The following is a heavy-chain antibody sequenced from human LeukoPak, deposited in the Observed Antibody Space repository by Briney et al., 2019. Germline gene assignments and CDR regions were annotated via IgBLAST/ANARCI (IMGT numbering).Heavy chain of an antibody. Sequence: GGSLRLSCAASGFTFSSYAMHWVRQAPGKGLEWVAVISYDGNNKHYADSVKGRFTISRDNSKNTLYLQMNSLRAEDTAVYYCVRGEGDYYYSSGPDWGQGTLVTVSS. V-gene: IGHV3-30-3*01. J-gene: IGHJ4*02. CDR2: ISYDGNNK. CDR3: VRGEGDYYYSSGPD. CDR1: GFTFSSYA. D-gene: IGHD3-22*01.